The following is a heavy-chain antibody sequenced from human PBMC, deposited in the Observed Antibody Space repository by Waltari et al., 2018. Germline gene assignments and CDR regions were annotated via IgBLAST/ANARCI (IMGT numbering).Heavy chain of an antibody. CDR3: ARVSTNNGPGDLDY. Sequence: VQLVQSETEVKKPGASVMVSCKTSGYTFKSYAFSWVRPDPGQGLEWMGWVSGYNGDTFYSQNFQDRLTMTTSTPTTTTYMELRNRRSDDTAIYYCARVSTNNGPGDLDYWRQGTLVTVSA. CDR1: GYTFKSYA. CDR2: VSGYNGDT. J-gene: IGHJ4*02. D-gene: IGHD2-8*01. V-gene: IGHV1-18*01.